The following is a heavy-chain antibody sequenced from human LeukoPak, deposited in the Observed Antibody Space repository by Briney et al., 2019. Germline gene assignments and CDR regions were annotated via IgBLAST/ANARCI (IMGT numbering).Heavy chain of an antibody. CDR2: ISWDGGST. Sequence: PGRSLRLSCVASGFTFDDYAMHWVRQVPGKGLEWVSLISWDGGSTYYAGSVKGRFTISRDNSKNSLYLQINNLRPEDSALYYCAKNRGLTRGEYMDVWGKGTTVTASS. CDR3: AKNRGLTRGEYMDV. CDR1: GFTFDDYA. D-gene: IGHD7-27*01. J-gene: IGHJ6*03. V-gene: IGHV3-43*01.